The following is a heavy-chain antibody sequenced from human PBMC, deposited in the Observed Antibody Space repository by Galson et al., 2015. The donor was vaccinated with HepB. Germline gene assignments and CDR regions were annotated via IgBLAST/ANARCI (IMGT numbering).Heavy chain of an antibody. J-gene: IGHJ4*02. D-gene: IGHD6-13*01. CDR3: ARVGAAAGFLDY. Sequence: SVKVSCKASGYTFTNFGIGWVRQAPGQGLEWMGWISGYSGDTNYAQNFQVRVTLTTDRPTTTSYMELRNLRSDDTAVYYCARVGAAAGFLDYWGQGTLVTVSS. V-gene: IGHV1-18*01. CDR2: ISGYSGDT. CDR1: GYTFTNFG.